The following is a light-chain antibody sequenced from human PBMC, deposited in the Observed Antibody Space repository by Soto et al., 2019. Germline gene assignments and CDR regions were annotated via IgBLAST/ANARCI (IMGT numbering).Light chain of an antibody. J-gene: IGKJ1*01. CDR2: DAS. CDR1: ESISSW. CDR3: QHYNSYSEA. V-gene: IGKV1-5*01. Sequence: DIQITQSPSTLSASDGDRVTITCRASESISSWLAWYQQKPGKAPKLLIYDASSLESGVPSRFSGSGSGTEFTLTISSLQPDDFATYYCQHYNSYSEAFGQGTKVDIK.